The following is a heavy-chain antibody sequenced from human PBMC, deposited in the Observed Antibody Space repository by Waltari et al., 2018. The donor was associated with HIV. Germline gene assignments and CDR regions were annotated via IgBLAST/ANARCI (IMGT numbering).Heavy chain of an antibody. CDR2: IFSSGSTI. CDR1: GFTFSSYE. Sequence: EVQLVESGGGLVQPGGSLRPSCAASGFTFSSYEMNWVRQAPGKGLEWVSYIFSSGSTIYYADSVKGRFTISRDNAKNSLYLQMNSLRAEDAAVYYCARDGPGYFDYWGQGTLVTVSS. J-gene: IGHJ4*02. CDR3: ARDGPGYFDY. V-gene: IGHV3-48*03.